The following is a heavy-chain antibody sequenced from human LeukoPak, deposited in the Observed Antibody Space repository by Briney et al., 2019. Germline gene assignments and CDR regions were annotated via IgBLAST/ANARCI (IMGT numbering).Heavy chain of an antibody. CDR3: ARVQDTTMGHFDY. D-gene: IGHD1-1*01. CDR2: VNHDGTT. V-gene: IGHV4-39*07. J-gene: IGHJ4*02. CDR1: GGTVSSSSYY. Sequence: SETLSLTCTVSGGTVSSSSYYWGWIRQPPGKGLEWIGTVNHDGTTYHNPSLKSRVTISVDTSKNQFSLKLSSVTAADTAEYYCARVQDTTMGHFDYWGQGTLVTVSS.